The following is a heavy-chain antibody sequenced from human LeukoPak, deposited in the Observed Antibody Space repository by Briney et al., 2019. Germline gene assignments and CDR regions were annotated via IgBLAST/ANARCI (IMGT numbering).Heavy chain of an antibody. J-gene: IGHJ6*03. CDR3: AKHISSSAARVGGYIDV. CDR2: ISWNSGSI. CDR1: GFTFDDYA. Sequence: SLRLSYAASGFTFDDYAMHWVRLAAGKGLEWVSGISWNSGSIGYADSVKGRFTISRDNAKNSLYLQMNSLRAEDMALYYCAKHISSSAARVGGYIDVWGKGTTVTVSS. V-gene: IGHV3-9*03. D-gene: IGHD6-6*01.